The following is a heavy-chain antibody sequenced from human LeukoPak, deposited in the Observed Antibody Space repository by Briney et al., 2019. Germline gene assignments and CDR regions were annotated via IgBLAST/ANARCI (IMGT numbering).Heavy chain of an antibody. CDR1: GFSLSTTGVG. V-gene: IGHV2-5*02. D-gene: IGHD2-2*01. Sequence: ESGPTLVKPTQTLTLTCTFSGFSLSTTGVGVGWIRQPPGKALEWLALIYWDDDKRYSPSLKSRLTITRDTSRNQVVLIMTNMDPVDTATYYCAHRESSRMGGYYYYMDVWGKGTTVTVSS. J-gene: IGHJ6*03. CDR2: IYWDDDK. CDR3: AHRESSRMGGYYYYMDV.